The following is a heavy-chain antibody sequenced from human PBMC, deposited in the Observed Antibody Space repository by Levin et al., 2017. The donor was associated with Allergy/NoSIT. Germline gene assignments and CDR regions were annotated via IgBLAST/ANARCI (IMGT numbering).Heavy chain of an antibody. J-gene: IGHJ4*03. Sequence: GESLKISCAASGFAFSSYTMNWVRQAPGKGLEWVSAISGSGGSTYYADSVKGRFTISRDNSKNTLYLQMNSLRGEDTAVYYCAKDRVCSGGSCYFDYWGQGTLVTVSS. CDR2: ISGSGGST. D-gene: IGHD2-15*01. CDR3: AKDRVCSGGSCYFDY. CDR1: GFAFSSYT. V-gene: IGHV3-23*01.